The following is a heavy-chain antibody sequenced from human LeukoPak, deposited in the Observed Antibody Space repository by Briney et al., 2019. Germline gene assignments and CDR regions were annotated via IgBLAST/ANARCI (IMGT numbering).Heavy chain of an antibody. CDR2: VHYDGSNN. J-gene: IGHJ4*01. D-gene: IGHD6-13*01. V-gene: IGHV3-30*02. CDR1: GFTFSSYA. Sequence: GGSLRLSCAASGFTFSSYAMHWVRQAPGKGLEWVAFVHYDGSNNYYTDSVKGRFTISRDNSKNTLYLQMNTLRADDTAVYYCAKDHGSSDWYYFDYWGQGTLVTVSS. CDR3: AKDHGSSDWYYFDY.